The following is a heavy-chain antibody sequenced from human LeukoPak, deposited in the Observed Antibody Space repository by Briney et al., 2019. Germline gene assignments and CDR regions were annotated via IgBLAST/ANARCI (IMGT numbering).Heavy chain of an antibody. CDR2: IYDIGTT. Sequence: SETLSLTCTVSGGSLGREFWTWIRQPPGKGLEWIGYIYDIGTTNYNPSLKSRVTIFVDTSRNQFSLNLTSATAADTAVYYCARLYGSGPRGAFDIWGQGTLVTVSS. CDR3: ARLYGSGPRGAFDI. CDR1: GGSLGREF. V-gene: IGHV4-59*08. J-gene: IGHJ3*02. D-gene: IGHD3-10*01.